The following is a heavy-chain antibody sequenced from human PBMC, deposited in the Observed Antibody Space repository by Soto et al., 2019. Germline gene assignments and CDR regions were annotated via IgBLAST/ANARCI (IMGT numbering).Heavy chain of an antibody. D-gene: IGHD2-8*01. CDR1: GGSISTYF. V-gene: IGHV4-59*01. Sequence: QMQLQESGPGLVRPSETLSLTCTVSGGSISTYFWNWVRQVPGKGLEWIGYTNYNGRTNYIYNPSLKSRVTISVDTSKNQFSLHLSSVTAADTAIYFCARDKEHTHGAVIGYWGQGTLVTVSS. CDR2: TNYNGRT. J-gene: IGHJ4*02. CDR3: ARDKEHTHGAVIGY.